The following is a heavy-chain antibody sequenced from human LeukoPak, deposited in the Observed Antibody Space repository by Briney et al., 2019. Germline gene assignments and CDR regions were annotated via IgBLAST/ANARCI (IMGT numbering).Heavy chain of an antibody. J-gene: IGHJ3*02. D-gene: IGHD2-15*01. CDR3: ARQNQDKDDAFDI. V-gene: IGHV4-59*08. CDR2: IYYSGST. Sequence: SETLSLTCTVSGGSISSYYWSWIRQPPGKGLEWIGYIYYSGSTNYNPSLKSRVTISVDTSKNQFSLKLSSVTAADTAVYYCARQNQDKDDAFDIWAQGTMVTVSS. CDR1: GGSISSYY.